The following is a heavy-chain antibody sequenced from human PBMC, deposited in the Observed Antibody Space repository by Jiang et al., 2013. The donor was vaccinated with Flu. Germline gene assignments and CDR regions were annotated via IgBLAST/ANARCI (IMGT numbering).Heavy chain of an antibody. CDR3: ARGRIPPPYCSSTSCYPYYYYGMDV. Sequence: INHSGSTNYNPSLKSRVTISVDTSKNQFSLKLSSVTAADTAVYYCARGRIPPPYCSSTSCYPYYYYGMDVWGQGTTVTVSS. V-gene: IGHV4-34*01. D-gene: IGHD2-2*01. J-gene: IGHJ6*02. CDR2: INHSGST.